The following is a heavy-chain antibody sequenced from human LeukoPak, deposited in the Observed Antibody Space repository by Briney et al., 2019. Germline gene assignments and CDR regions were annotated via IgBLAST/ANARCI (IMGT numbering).Heavy chain of an antibody. CDR1: GGSISSYY. CDR2: IYYSGST. CDR3: ARVDILTDGRWFDP. J-gene: IGHJ5*02. D-gene: IGHD3-9*01. V-gene: IGHV4-59*01. Sequence: SETLSLTCTVSGGSISSYYWSWIRQPPGKGLEWIGYIYYSGSTNYNPSLKSRVTISVDTSKNQFSLKLSSVTVADTAVYYCARVDILTDGRWFDPWGQGTLVTVSS.